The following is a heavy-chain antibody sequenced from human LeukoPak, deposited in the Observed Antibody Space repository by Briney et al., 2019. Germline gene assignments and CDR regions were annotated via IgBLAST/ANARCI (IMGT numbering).Heavy chain of an antibody. Sequence: GGSLRLSCAASGFTFSNYAMMWVRQAPGKRLEWVSSITGSGDGTYYADSVRGRFTISRDNSENTLCLQLNSLRAEDTAVYFCVKGFVHPTYYFDYWGQGTLVTVSS. D-gene: IGHD3-10*01. J-gene: IGHJ4*02. V-gene: IGHV3-23*01. CDR2: ITGSGDGT. CDR3: VKGFVHPTYYFDY. CDR1: GFTFSNYA.